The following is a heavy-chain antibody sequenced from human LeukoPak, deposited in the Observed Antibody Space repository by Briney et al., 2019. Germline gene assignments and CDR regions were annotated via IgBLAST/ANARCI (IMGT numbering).Heavy chain of an antibody. CDR3: AKVTVCFGCYFDF. J-gene: IGHJ4*02. CDR1: GYTFSSHG. D-gene: IGHD3-16*01. Sequence: AGSLRLSCSASGYTFSSHGLTWVRQAPGKGLDWVSTINGAGDNTRYAETVKGRFAISRDNSKNTLYLHMSDLRAEDTAIYYCAKVTVCFGCYFDFWGQGTPVTVSS. CDR2: INGAGDNT. V-gene: IGHV3-23*01.